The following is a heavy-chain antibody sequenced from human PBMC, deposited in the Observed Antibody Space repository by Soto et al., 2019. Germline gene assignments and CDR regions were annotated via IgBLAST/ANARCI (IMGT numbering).Heavy chain of an antibody. V-gene: IGHV3-33*01. D-gene: IGHD2-15*01. J-gene: IGHJ4*02. Sequence: QVQLVESGGGVVQPGRSLRLSCAASGFTFSSYGMHWVRQAPGKGLEWVAVIWYDGSNKYYADSVKGRFTISRDNSRNTLYLQMNSLRAEDTAVYYCARAGGGTYAVSLAYWGQGTLVTVSS. CDR2: IWYDGSNK. CDR3: ARAGGGTYAVSLAY. CDR1: GFTFSSYG.